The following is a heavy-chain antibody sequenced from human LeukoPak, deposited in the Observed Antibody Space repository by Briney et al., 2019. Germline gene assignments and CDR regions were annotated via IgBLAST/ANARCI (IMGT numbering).Heavy chain of an antibody. CDR2: ISYDGSNK. D-gene: IGHD2-15*01. Sequence: GGSLRLSCAASGFTFSSYGMHWVRQAPGKGLEWVAVISYDGSNKYYADSVKGRFTISRDNAKNSLYLQMSSLRAEDTAVYYCANLHGGLLSFDGWGQGTLVTVSS. CDR3: ANLHGGLLSFDG. CDR1: GFTFSSYG. V-gene: IGHV3-30*18. J-gene: IGHJ4*02.